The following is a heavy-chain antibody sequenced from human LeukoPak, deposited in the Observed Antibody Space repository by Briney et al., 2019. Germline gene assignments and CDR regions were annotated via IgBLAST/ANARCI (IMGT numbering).Heavy chain of an antibody. D-gene: IGHD3-22*01. CDR3: ARVSYYDSSPFDY. J-gene: IGHJ4*02. CDR2: IYTSGST. V-gene: IGHV4-4*07. CDR1: GSYLSSYY. Sequence: PSETLSLTCSVSGSYLSSYYWSWIRQPAGKGLEWIGRIYTSGSTNYNPSLKSRVTISVDTSKNQFSLKLSSVTAADTAVYYCARVSYYDSSPFDYWGQGTLVTVSS.